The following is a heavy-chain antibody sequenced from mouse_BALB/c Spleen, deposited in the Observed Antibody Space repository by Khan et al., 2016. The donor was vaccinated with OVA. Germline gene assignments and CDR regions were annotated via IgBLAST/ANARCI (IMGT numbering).Heavy chain of an antibody. CDR3: TRHGFVAWFTY. V-gene: IGHV1S135*01. CDR1: GYSFTTYY. CDR2: IDPFSGST. Sequence: EVQLQQSGPELMKPGASVKISCKASGYSFTTYYIHWVMQSHGTSLEWIGYIDPFSGSTTYNQKFKGKDTLTVDKSSSTAYIHLSNLTSEDSAVYYGTRHGFVAWFTYWGQGTLVTVSA. J-gene: IGHJ3*01. D-gene: IGHD2-2*01.